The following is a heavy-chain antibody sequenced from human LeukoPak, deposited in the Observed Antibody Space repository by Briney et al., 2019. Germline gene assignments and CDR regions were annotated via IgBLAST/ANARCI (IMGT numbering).Heavy chain of an antibody. CDR1: GFSFSPYS. V-gene: IGHV3-48*01. CDR2: ISSSSSTI. Sequence: GGSLRLSCAASGFSFSPYSMNWVRQAPGKGLEWASYISSSSSTIYYADSVKGRFTISRDTAKNSLYLQMNSLRAEDTAVYYCARDLLYCSGGSCHNWFDPWGQGTLVTVSS. D-gene: IGHD2-15*01. CDR3: ARDLLYCSGGSCHNWFDP. J-gene: IGHJ5*02.